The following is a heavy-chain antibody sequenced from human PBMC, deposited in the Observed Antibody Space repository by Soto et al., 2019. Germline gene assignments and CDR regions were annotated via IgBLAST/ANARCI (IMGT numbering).Heavy chain of an antibody. D-gene: IGHD6-19*01. CDR3: AKDPRSGWYNLGWFDS. J-gene: IGHJ5*01. CDR2: ISGSGGNT. CDR1: GFPFISYA. Sequence: EVQLLESGGGLAQPGGSLRISCATSGFPFISYAMSWVRQAPGRGLEWVSTISGSGGNTYYADAVKGRFTITSDSSKNTVYLQMNSLRVDDTATYYSAKDPRSGWYNLGWFDSWGRGTLVTVSS. V-gene: IGHV3-23*01.